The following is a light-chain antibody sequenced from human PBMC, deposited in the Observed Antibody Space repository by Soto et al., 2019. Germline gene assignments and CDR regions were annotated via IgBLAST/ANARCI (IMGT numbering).Light chain of an antibody. V-gene: IGKV3-20*01. CDR2: RAS. CDR3: QQYGSSPIT. Sequence: EIAMTQSPATLSVSPGERATLSCRASQSVSSNLAWYQQKPGQAPRLLVWRASNRATGIPDRFSGSGSGTDFSLTISRLEPEDFAVYYCQQYGSSPITFGQGTRLEIK. J-gene: IGKJ5*01. CDR1: QSVSSN.